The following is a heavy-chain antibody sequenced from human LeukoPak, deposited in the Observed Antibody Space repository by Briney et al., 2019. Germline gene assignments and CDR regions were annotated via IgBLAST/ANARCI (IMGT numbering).Heavy chain of an antibody. V-gene: IGHV3-7*01. CDR3: ARVRWWEHIIGAFDI. Sequence: GGSLRLSCAASGFTFSSCWMSWVRQAPGKGLEWVANIKQDGSEKYYVDSVKGRFTISRDNAKNSLYLQMNSLRAEDTAVYYCARVRWWEHIIGAFDIWGQGTMVTVSS. CDR1: GFTFSSCW. J-gene: IGHJ3*02. D-gene: IGHD1-26*01. CDR2: IKQDGSEK.